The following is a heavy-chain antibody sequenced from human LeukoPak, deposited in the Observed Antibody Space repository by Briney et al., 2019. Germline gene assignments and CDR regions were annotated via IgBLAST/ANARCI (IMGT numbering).Heavy chain of an antibody. CDR1: GFTFSSYG. CDR3: AKDPSGSAEASYFDY. Sequence: GGSLRLPCAASGFTFSSYGMHWVRQAPGKGLEWVAVIWYDGSNKYYADSVKGRFTISRDNSKNTLYLQMNSLRAEDTAVYYCAKDPSGSAEASYFDYWGQGTLVTVSS. CDR2: IWYDGSNK. J-gene: IGHJ4*02. V-gene: IGHV3-30*02. D-gene: IGHD1-26*01.